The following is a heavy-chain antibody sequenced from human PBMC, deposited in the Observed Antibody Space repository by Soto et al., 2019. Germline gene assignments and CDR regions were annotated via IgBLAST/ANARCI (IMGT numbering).Heavy chain of an antibody. J-gene: IGHJ4*02. V-gene: IGHV1-46*01. CDR1: GYTFTSYY. CDR3: ARGKESGSGYYYGGPTFDY. CDR2: INPSGGST. D-gene: IGHD3-22*01. Sequence: QVQLVQSGAEVKKPGASVKVSCKASGYTFTSYYMHWVRQAPGQGLEWMGIINPSGGSTSYAQKFQGRVTMTRDTYTSTVYMELSSLRSEDTAVYYCARGKESGSGYYYGGPTFDYWGQGTLVTVSS.